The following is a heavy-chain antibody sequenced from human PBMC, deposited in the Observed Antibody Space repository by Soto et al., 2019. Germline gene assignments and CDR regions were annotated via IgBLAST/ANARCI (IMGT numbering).Heavy chain of an antibody. V-gene: IGHV5-10-1*01. D-gene: IGHD6-19*01. CDR1: GYSFTSYW. Sequence: GESLKISCKGSGYSFTSYWISWVRQMPGKGLEWVGRIDPSDSYTNYSPSFQGHVTISADKSISTAYLQWSGLKASDTAMYYCARHKSRYSSGWYDYYYYGMDVWGQGTTVTVSS. CDR2: IDPSDSYT. CDR3: ARHKSRYSSGWYDYYYYGMDV. J-gene: IGHJ6*02.